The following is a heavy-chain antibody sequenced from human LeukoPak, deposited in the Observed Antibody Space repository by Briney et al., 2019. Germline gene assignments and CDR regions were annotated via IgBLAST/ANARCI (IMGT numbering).Heavy chain of an antibody. Sequence: GGSLRLSCAASGFTFSSYEMNWVRQAPGKGLEWVSYISSSGSTIYYADSVKGRFTISRDNSKNTLYLQMDSLRAEDTAVYYCARDTDYGGEVELDYWGQGTLVTVSS. D-gene: IGHD4-23*01. CDR3: ARDTDYGGEVELDY. CDR2: ISSSGSTI. CDR1: GFTFSSYE. J-gene: IGHJ4*02. V-gene: IGHV3-48*03.